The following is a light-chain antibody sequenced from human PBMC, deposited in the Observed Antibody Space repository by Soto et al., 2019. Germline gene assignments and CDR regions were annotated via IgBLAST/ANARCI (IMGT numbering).Light chain of an antibody. J-gene: IGKJ1*01. CDR2: DAS. CDR1: QSVSSN. V-gene: IGKV3-15*01. CDR3: QQYNNWRT. Sequence: EIVMTQSPATLSVSPWERATLSCRASQSVSSNLAWYQQKPGQAPRLLIYDASTRATGIPARFSGSGSGTEFTLTISSLQSEDFVVYYCQQYNNWRTFGQGTKVDIK.